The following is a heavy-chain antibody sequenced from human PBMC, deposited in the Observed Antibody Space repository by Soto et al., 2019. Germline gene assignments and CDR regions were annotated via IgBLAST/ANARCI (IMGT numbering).Heavy chain of an antibody. V-gene: IGHV3-11*06. CDR3: AXDRGGYDRLYYYHGMDV. Sequence: PGGSLRLSCAASGFTFSYYYMSWIRQAPGKGLEYISYISSSSGSTNYADSVKGRFTISRDNAKNSLYLQMSSLRAEDTAVYYCAXDRGGYDRLYYYHGMDVWGQGTTVTVSS. CDR2: ISSSSGST. CDR1: GFTFSYYY. J-gene: IGHJ6*02. D-gene: IGHD5-12*01.